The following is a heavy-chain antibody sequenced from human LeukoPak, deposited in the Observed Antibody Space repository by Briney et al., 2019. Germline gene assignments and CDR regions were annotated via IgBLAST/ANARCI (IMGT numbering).Heavy chain of an antibody. Sequence: SETLSLTCTVSGGSISSYYWSWIRQPPGKGLEWIGSIYYSGSTNYNPSLKSRVTISVDTSKNQFSLKLSSVTAADTAVYYCARQKDSGTYPFDYWGQGTLVTVSS. D-gene: IGHD1-26*01. CDR1: GGSISSYY. CDR3: ARQKDSGTYPFDY. CDR2: IYYSGST. J-gene: IGHJ4*02. V-gene: IGHV4-59*08.